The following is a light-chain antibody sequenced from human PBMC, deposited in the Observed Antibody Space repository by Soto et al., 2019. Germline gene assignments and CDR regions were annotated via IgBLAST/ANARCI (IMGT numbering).Light chain of an antibody. CDR2: GVS. Sequence: DIQMTQSPSSLSASVGDRVTITCRASQSVRTYLNWYQQKPGKAPNLLIYGVSTLHSGVPSRFSGSGSGTDLTLTISSLHPEDFATYYCQQSYSSPWTFGPGTKVDIK. CDR3: QQSYSSPWT. CDR1: QSVRTY. J-gene: IGKJ1*01. V-gene: IGKV1-39*01.